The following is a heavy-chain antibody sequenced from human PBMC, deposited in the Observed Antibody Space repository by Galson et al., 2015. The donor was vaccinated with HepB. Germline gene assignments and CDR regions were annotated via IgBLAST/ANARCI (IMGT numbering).Heavy chain of an antibody. CDR1: GFTLRNYG. D-gene: IGHD1-26*01. J-gene: IGHJ3*02. CDR2: IRYDGSNK. Sequence: SLRLSCAASGFTLRNYGMHWVRQAPGKGLEWVAFIRYDGSNKYSADSEKGRFTISRDNSKNTLYLQMNSLRAEDTAVYYWAIDLDDGWERQFDAFDIWGQRAMVTVSS. V-gene: IGHV3-30*02. CDR3: AIDLDDGWERQFDAFDI.